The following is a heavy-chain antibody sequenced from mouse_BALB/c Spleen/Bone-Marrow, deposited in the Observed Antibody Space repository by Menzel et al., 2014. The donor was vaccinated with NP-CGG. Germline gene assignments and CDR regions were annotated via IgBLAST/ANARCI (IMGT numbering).Heavy chain of an antibody. CDR3: PTTIMPNLDY. Sequence: EVKLMESGVGLVQPGGFLKLSCAASGFDLSRYWMSWVRQAPGKGLEWIVEIIPASSTINYTRSLKDKFMIFRDNARNTLPLQRTKVRSGATALYYLPTTIMPNLDYRGQGTT. V-gene: IGHV4-1*02. CDR2: IIPASSTI. CDR1: GFDLSRYW. D-gene: IGHD2-1*01. J-gene: IGHJ2*01.